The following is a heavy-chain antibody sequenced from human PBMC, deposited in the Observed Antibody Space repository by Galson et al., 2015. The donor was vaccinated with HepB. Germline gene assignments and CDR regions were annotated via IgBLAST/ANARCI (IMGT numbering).Heavy chain of an antibody. CDR2: IKSKTDGGTT. V-gene: IGHV3-15*01. D-gene: IGHD3-10*01. CDR1: GFTFSNAW. CDR3: TTDLWFGFYGMDV. Sequence: SLRLSCAASGFTFSNAWMSWVRQAPGKGLEWVGRIKSKTDGGTTDYAAPVKGRFTISRDDSKNTLYLQMNSLKTEDTAVYYCTTDLWFGFYGMDVWGQGTTVTVSS. J-gene: IGHJ6*02.